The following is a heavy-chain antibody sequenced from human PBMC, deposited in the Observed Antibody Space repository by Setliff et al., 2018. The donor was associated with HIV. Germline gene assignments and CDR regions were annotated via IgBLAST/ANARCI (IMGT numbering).Heavy chain of an antibody. CDR1: GGTFSGYY. CDR2: VTHSGRT. V-gene: IGHV4-34*01. Sequence: ETLSLTCAVYGGTFSGYYWSWIRQPPGKGLEWIGEVTHSGRTNYNPSLESRVTTSVDTSKKQFSLRLTSVTAADTAVYYCARGVRDNSGWSSYYFDYWGQGTLVTVSS. D-gene: IGHD6-19*01. CDR3: ARGVRDNSGWSSYYFDY. J-gene: IGHJ4*02.